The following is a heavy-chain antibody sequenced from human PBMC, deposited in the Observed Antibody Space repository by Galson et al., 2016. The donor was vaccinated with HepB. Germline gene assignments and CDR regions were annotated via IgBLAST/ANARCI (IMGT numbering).Heavy chain of an antibody. CDR1: GFTFNTYA. J-gene: IGHJ6*02. V-gene: IGHV3-30-3*01. Sequence: SLRLSCAASGFTFNTYAMHWARQAPGKGLEWVAVISNDGNNKYYTNSVKGRFTISRDNSKNRLDLQMNSLRPEDTALYYCARVVGVRDRYVPIYYYYGMDVWGQGTTVTVSS. D-gene: IGHD3-10*01. CDR2: ISNDGNNK. CDR3: ARVVGVRDRYVPIYYYYGMDV.